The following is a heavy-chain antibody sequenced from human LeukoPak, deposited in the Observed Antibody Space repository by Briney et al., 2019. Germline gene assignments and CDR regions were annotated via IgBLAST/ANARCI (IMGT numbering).Heavy chain of an antibody. J-gene: IGHJ6*03. D-gene: IGHD1-26*01. CDR1: GFSVINHF. V-gene: IGHV3-23*01. CDR2: VNGAGVT. CDR3: ARRGVQGYMDV. Sequence: SLSLSCAAYGFSVINHFMHWVRQAPGEGLQWVSTVNGAGVTYYAASVKGRFTISRDTVKNTFSLQMNNLRADDTAVYFCARRGVQGYMDVWGKGTTVTVSS.